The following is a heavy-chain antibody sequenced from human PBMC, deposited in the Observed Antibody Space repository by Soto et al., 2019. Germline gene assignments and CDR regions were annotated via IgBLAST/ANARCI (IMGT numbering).Heavy chain of an antibody. CDR3: ARAGTGGATTGNAFDI. CDR1: GGSISSGGYY. J-gene: IGHJ3*02. D-gene: IGHD1-26*01. CDR2: SYYSGST. V-gene: IGHV4-31*03. Sequence: SETLSLTCTVSGGSISSGGYYWSWIRQHPGKGLEWIGYSYYSGSTSYNPSLKSRVTISVDTSKNQFSLKLSSVTAADTAVYYCARAGTGGATTGNAFDIWGQGTMVPVSS.